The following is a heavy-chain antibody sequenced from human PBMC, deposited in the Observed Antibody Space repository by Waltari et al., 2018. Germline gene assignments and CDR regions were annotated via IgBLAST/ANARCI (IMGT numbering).Heavy chain of an antibody. CDR1: GFTFSSYA. CDR2: ISGSGAAI. CDR3: AEAGLYVRDYYYDYSMGV. Sequence: EVQLLESGGGLVQPGGSLRLSCAASGFTFSSYAMSWVRQAPGTGLEWVSSISGSGAAIYYADSVKGQFTISRDNSKNTLYLQMISLRAEDTAVYYCAEAGLYVRDYYYDYSMGVWGQGTTVTVSS. V-gene: IGHV3-23*01. J-gene: IGHJ6*02. D-gene: IGHD3-16*01.